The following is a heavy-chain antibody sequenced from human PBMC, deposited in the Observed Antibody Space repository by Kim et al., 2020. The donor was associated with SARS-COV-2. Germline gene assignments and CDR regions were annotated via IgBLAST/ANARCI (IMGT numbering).Heavy chain of an antibody. D-gene: IGHD6-13*01. J-gene: IGHJ4*02. CDR1: GFTFGDYA. CDR2: IRSKAFGGTS. V-gene: IGHV3-49*03. Sequence: GGSLRLSFTASGFTFGDYAMSWFRQAPGKGLEWVGFIRSKAFGGTSEYAASVKGRFSISRDDPESIAYLQMNSLKTEDTGVYYCTRDKRAPGTIRFDFWGQGTLVTVSS. CDR3: TRDKRAPGTIRFDF.